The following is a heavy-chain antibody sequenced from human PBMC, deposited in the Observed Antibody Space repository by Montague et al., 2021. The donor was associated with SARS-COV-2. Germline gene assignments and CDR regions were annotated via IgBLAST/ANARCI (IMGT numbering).Heavy chain of an antibody. CDR3: ARAGFWSGYLYFDY. D-gene: IGHD3-3*01. V-gene: IGHV4-61*02. Sequence: TLSLTCTVSGGSISSGSYYWSWIRQPAGKGLEWIGRIYTSGSTNYNPSLKSRVTISVDTSKNQFSLKLSSVTAADTAVSYCARAGFWSGYLYFDYWGQGTLVTVSS. CDR2: IYTSGST. J-gene: IGHJ4*02. CDR1: GGSISSGSYY.